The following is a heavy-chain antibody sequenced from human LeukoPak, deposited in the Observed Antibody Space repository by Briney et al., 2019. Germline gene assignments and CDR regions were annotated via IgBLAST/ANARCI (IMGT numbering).Heavy chain of an antibody. J-gene: IGHJ5*02. CDR2: INSDGDST. V-gene: IGHV3-74*01. CDR3: ARDVGGAYYRWFDP. D-gene: IGHD1-26*01. CDR1: GFTFSSHW. Sequence: PGGSLRLSCAASGFTFSSHWMHWVRQAPGKGLVWVSRINSDGDSTSCADSVKGRFTISRDNAKNTLYLQMNSLRAEDTAVYYCARDVGGAYYRWFDPWGQGTLVTVSS.